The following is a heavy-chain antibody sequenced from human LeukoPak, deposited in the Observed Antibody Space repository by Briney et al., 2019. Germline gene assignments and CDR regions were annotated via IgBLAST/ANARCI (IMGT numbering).Heavy chain of an antibody. CDR3: ARVGEGYSSGWYTY. CDR1: RYTFTGYY. V-gene: IGHV1-2*02. CDR2: INPNSGGT. Sequence: ASVEVSCKASRYTFTGYYMHWVRQAPGQGLEWMGWINPNSGGTNYAQKFQGRVTMTRDTSISTAYMELSSLRSDDTAVYYCARVGEGYSSGWYTYWGQGTLVTVSS. D-gene: IGHD6-19*01. J-gene: IGHJ4*02.